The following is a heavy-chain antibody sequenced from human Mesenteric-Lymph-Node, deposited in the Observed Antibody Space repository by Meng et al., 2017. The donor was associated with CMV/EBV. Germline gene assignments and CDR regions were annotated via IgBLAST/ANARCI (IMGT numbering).Heavy chain of an antibody. CDR2: IYSGASST. Sequence: GESLKISCAASKFTFSNFAMSWVRQAPGKGLEWVSIIYSGASSTYYTDSVKGRFTISRDDSKNTLFLQMDSLRAEDTSIYHCAKGVYGDFPYGMDVWGQGTTVTVSS. CDR1: KFTFSNFA. CDR3: AKGVYGDFPYGMDV. V-gene: IGHV3-23*03. D-gene: IGHD4-17*01. J-gene: IGHJ6*02.